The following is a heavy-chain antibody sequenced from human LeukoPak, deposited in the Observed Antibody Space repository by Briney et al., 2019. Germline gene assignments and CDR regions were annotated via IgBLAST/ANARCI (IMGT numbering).Heavy chain of an antibody. V-gene: IGHV3-23*01. CDR3: AKDYGPKQLVFFDS. Sequence: PGGSLRLSCAASGFTFSSHAMSWVRQAPGKGLEWVSAISGSGGSTYYADSVKGRFTITRDNSKNTLYVQMNSLRGGDTAVYYCAKDYGPKQLVFFDSWGQGTLVTVSS. J-gene: IGHJ4*02. CDR1: GFTFSSHA. CDR2: ISGSGGST. D-gene: IGHD6-13*01.